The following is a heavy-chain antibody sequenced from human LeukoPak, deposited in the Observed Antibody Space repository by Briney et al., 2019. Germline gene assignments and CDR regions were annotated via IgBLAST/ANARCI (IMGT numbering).Heavy chain of an antibody. Sequence: SETLSLTCTVSGGSISSSSYYWGWIRQPPGKGLEWIGEINHSGSTNYNPSLKSRVTISVDTSKNQFSLKLSSVTAADTAVYYCARGSRKPQYCSGGSCYTGMMNYWGQGTLVTVSS. CDR1: GGSISSSSYY. D-gene: IGHD2-15*01. CDR3: ARGSRKPQYCSGGSCYTGMMNY. V-gene: IGHV4-39*07. CDR2: INHSGST. J-gene: IGHJ4*02.